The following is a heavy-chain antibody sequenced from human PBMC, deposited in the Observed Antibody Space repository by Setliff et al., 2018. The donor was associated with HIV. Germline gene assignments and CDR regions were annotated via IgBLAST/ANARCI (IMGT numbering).Heavy chain of an antibody. D-gene: IGHD3-10*01. V-gene: IGHV4-59*12. CDR1: GGSISSYF. CDR2: IHYSGST. CDR3: ARGDGDTMVRGVIIPNWFDP. Sequence: PSETLSLTCTVSGGSISSYFWSWTRQPPGKGLEWIGNIHYSGSTYYNSSLKSRVTMSVDTSKNQFSLKLSSVTAADTAVYYCARGDGDTMVRGVIIPNWFDPWGQETLVTVSS. J-gene: IGHJ5*02.